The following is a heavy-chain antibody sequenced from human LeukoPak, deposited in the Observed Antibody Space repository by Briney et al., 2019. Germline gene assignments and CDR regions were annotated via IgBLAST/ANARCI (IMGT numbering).Heavy chain of an antibody. V-gene: IGHV4-39*01. J-gene: IGHJ6*03. CDR3: ASLPGYCSSTSCWGSDYYYYYMDV. CDR2: IYYSGST. CDR1: GGSISSSSYY. D-gene: IGHD2-2*01. Sequence: PSETLSLTCTVSGGSISSSSYYWGWIRQPPGKGLEWIGSIYYSGSTYYNPSLKSRVTISVDMSKNQFSLKLSSVTAADTAVYYCASLPGYCSSTSCWGSDYYYYYMDVWGKGTTVTVSS.